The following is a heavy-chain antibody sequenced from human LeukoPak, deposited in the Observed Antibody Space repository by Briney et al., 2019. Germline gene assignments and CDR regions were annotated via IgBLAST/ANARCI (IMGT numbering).Heavy chain of an antibody. Sequence: SETLSLTCGVYGGSFSGYYWSWIRQTPGTGLEWIGEINHSKTTNYNPSLKSRVTISVDTSKNQFSLKLSSVTAADTAVYYCARARLLDPYYYYGMDVWGQGTTVTVSS. J-gene: IGHJ6*02. CDR1: GGSFSGYY. D-gene: IGHD1-1*01. CDR3: ARARLLDPYYYYGMDV. V-gene: IGHV4-34*01. CDR2: INHSKTT.